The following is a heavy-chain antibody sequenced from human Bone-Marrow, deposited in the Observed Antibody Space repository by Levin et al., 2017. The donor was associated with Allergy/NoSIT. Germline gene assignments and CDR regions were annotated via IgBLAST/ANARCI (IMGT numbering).Heavy chain of an antibody. CDR3: ARMYAYFGYSSGWSGGDAFDI. CDR2: IYYSGST. J-gene: IGHJ3*02. D-gene: IGHD6-19*01. V-gene: IGHV4-59*01. CDR1: GGSISSYY. Sequence: SETLSLTCTVSGGSISSYYWSWIRQPPGKGLEWIGYIYYSGSTNYNPSLKSRVTISVDTSKNQFSLKLSSVTAADTAVYYCARMYAYFGYSSGWSGGDAFDIWGQGTMVTVSS.